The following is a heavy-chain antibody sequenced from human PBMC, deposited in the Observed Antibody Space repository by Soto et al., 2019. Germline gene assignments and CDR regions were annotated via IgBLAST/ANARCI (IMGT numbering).Heavy chain of an antibody. D-gene: IGHD2-15*01. CDR1: GGSISSSSYY. Sequence: SETLSLTCTVSGGSISSSSYYWGWIRQPPGKGLEWIGSIYYSGSTYYNPSLKSRVTISVDTSKNQFSLKLSSVTAADTAVYYCARRVVAATGAYYFDYWGQGTLVTVS. J-gene: IGHJ4*02. CDR3: ARRVVAATGAYYFDY. V-gene: IGHV4-39*01. CDR2: IYYSGST.